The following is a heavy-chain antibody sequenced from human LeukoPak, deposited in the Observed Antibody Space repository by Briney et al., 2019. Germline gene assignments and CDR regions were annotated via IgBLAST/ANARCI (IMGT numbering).Heavy chain of an antibody. CDR3: ARLAAAGPSAFDI. D-gene: IGHD6-13*01. CDR1: GYSISSGYY. Sequence: SETLSLTCAVSGYSISSGYYWGWIRQPPGKGLEWIGSIYHSGSTYYNPSLKSRVTISVDTSKNQSSLKLSSVTAADTAVYYCARLAAAGPSAFDIWGQGTMVTVSS. V-gene: IGHV4-38-2*01. CDR2: IYHSGST. J-gene: IGHJ3*02.